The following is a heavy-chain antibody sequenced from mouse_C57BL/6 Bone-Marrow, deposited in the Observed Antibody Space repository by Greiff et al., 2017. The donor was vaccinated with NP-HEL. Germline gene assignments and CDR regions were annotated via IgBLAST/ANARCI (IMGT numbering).Heavy chain of an antibody. V-gene: IGHV5-12*01. J-gene: IGHJ3*01. CDR3: ARQLRLRAY. CDR2: ISNGGGST. D-gene: IGHD3-2*02. Sequence: EVKLMESGGGLVQPRGSLKLSCAASGFTFSDYYMYWVRQTPEKRLEWVAYISNGGGSTYYPDTVKGRFTISRDNAKNTLYLQMSRLKSEDTAMYYCARQLRLRAYWGQGTLVTVSA. CDR1: GFTFSDYY.